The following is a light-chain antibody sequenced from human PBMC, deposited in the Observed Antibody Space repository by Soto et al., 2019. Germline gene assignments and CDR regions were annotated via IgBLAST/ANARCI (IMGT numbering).Light chain of an antibody. CDR1: SADVAVY. Sequence: QSALTQPRSVSGSPGQSVTISCLGTSADVAVYFSWYQQHPGKPPKLLIYDVNKRPSGVPDRFSGSKSGNTAYLTISGLQAEDEADYYCCSYEGSFVHVFESGTKV. V-gene: IGLV2-11*01. J-gene: IGLJ1*01. CDR2: DVN. CDR3: CSYEGSFVHV.